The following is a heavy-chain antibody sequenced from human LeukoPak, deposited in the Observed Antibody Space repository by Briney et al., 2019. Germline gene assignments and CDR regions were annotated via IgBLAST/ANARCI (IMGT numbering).Heavy chain of an antibody. D-gene: IGHD3-16*02. CDR2: IFSSSSYI. Sequence: PGGSLRLSCAASGFTFSRNTMNWVRQAPGKGLEWVSSIFSSSSYIYYADSVKGRFTISRDNAKNSLYLQMSSLRAEDTAVYYCASVKSGYWGQGTLVTVSS. CDR1: GFTFSRNT. CDR3: ASVKSGY. J-gene: IGHJ4*02. V-gene: IGHV3-21*01.